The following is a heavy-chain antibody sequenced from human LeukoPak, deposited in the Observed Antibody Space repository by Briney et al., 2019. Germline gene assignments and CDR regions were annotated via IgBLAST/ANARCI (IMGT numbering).Heavy chain of an antibody. Sequence: SETLSLTCAVYGGSFSGYYWSWIRQPPGKGLEWIGEINHSGSTNYNPSLKSRVTISVDTSKNQFSLKLSSVTAADTAVYYCARSARYGNGYYYYYYYMDVWGKGTTVTASS. D-gene: IGHD5-18*01. V-gene: IGHV4-34*01. CDR2: INHSGST. CDR3: ARSARYGNGYYYYYYYMDV. J-gene: IGHJ6*03. CDR1: GGSFSGYY.